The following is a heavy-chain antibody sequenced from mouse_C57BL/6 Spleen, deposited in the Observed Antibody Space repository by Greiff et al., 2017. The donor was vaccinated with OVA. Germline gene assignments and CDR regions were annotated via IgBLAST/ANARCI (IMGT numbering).Heavy chain of an antibody. D-gene: IGHD2-3*01. CDR2: IDPSDSYT. V-gene: IGHV1-69*01. CDR1: GYTFTSYW. Sequence: QVQLQQPGAELVMPGASVKLSCKASGYTFTSYWMHWVKQRPGQGLEWIGEIDPSDSYTNSNQKFKGKSTLTVDKSSSTAYMQLSSLTSEDSAVYYCARTRDGYPYAMDYWGQGTSVTVSS. J-gene: IGHJ4*01. CDR3: ARTRDGYPYAMDY.